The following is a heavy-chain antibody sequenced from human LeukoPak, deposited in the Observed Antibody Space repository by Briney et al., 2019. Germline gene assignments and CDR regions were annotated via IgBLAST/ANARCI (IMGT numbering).Heavy chain of an antibody. CDR2: ISYDGNIK. Sequence: GGSLRLSCAASGFTFSGYAMHWVRQAPGKGLEWLAVISYDGNIKYYADSVKGGFTISTDKSKNTLYLQMTSLRAEDTALYYCAKDRMLRGNGWFDPWGQGTLVTVSS. CDR3: AKDRMLRGNGWFDP. J-gene: IGHJ5*02. CDR1: GFTFSGYA. V-gene: IGHV3-30*18. D-gene: IGHD3-10*01.